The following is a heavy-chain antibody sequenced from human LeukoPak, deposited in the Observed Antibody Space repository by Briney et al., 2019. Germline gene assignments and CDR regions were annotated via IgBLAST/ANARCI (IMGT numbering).Heavy chain of an antibody. V-gene: IGHV3-15*01. CDR2: IKSKTDGGTT. CDR1: GFTFSNAW. J-gene: IGHJ4*02. D-gene: IGHD6-13*01. CDR3: ARDWASAGLDY. Sequence: PGGSLRLSCAASGFTFSNAWMSWVRQAPGKGLEWVGRIKSKTDGGTTDYAAPVKGRFSISRDDSKNTLYLQMNSLKTEDTAVYYCARDWASAGLDYWGQGTLVTVSS.